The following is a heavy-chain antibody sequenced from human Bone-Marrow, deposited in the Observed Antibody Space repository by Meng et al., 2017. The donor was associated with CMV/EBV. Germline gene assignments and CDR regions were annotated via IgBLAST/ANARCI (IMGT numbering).Heavy chain of an antibody. CDR1: GGSFSGSFSGSY. CDR2: INHGGDT. Sequence: GSLRLSCAVSGGSFSGSFSGSYWSWIRQPPGKGLEWIGDINHGGDTNYNPSLKSRVSISVGTSKSLFSLILTSVTAADTAVYYCVKNFDYWGQGNLVNVDS. J-gene: IGHJ4*02. CDR3: VKNFDY. D-gene: IGHD2/OR15-2a*01. V-gene: IGHV4-34*01.